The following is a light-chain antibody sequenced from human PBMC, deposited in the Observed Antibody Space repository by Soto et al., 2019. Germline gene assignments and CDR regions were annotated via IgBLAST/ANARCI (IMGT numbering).Light chain of an antibody. CDR2: EVS. V-gene: IGLV2-14*01. CDR3: SSFTTTAILVV. CDR1: SSDVGAYNS. Sequence: QSALTQPASVSGSPGQSITISCTGTSSDVGAYNSVSWYQQHPGKAPKLMIYEVSNRPLGVSNRFSGSKSGNTASLTISGLQVEDEADYFCSSFTTTAILVVFGGRTQLTVL. J-gene: IGLJ2*01.